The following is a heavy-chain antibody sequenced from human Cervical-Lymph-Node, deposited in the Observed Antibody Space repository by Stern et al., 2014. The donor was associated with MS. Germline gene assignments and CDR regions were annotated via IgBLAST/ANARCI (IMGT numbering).Heavy chain of an antibody. J-gene: IGHJ5*02. CDR2: IFPVFGTP. Sequence: QVQLMQSGAEVTKPGSSVKVSCKGSGYSFSKFPSSWVRQAPGQGLEWMGGIFPVFGTPTYAQEFRGRVTITADVSTSTVYMELSSLRSDDTAVYYCALSSEASDRWYSLGYDLWGQGTLVTVSS. CDR1: GYSFSKFP. V-gene: IGHV1-69*01. CDR3: ALSSEASDRWYSLGYDL. D-gene: IGHD6-13*01.